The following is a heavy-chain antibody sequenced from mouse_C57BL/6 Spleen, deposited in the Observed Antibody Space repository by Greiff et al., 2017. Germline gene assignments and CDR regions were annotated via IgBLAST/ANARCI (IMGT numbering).Heavy chain of an antibody. J-gene: IGHJ2*01. CDR3: SMITTGVASWDY. CDR1: GYAFSSYW. Sequence: QVQLQQSGAELVKPGASVKISCKASGYAFSSYWMNWVKQRPGQGLEWIGQIYPGDGDPSYNRKFKGKATLTADKSSSTAYMERSSLTSEDSAVYVCSMITTGVASWDYWGQGTTLTVSS. D-gene: IGHD1-1*01. V-gene: IGHV1-80*01. CDR2: IYPGDGDP.